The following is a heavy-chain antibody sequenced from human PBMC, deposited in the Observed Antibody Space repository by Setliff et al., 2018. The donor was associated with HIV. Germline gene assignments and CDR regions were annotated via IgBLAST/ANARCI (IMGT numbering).Heavy chain of an antibody. CDR2: IYYRGST. D-gene: IGHD2-8*01. V-gene: IGHV4-39*07. CDR1: GGSIRSSSYY. Sequence: SETLSLTCNVSGGSIRSSSYYWGWIRQPPGKGLEWIGSIYYRGSTYYNPSLKSRAAISVDTSKNQISLKLSSVTAADTAVYYCARVLMVYAIGNYYYYMDVWGKGTTVTVSS. CDR3: ARVLMVYAIGNYYYYMDV. J-gene: IGHJ6*03.